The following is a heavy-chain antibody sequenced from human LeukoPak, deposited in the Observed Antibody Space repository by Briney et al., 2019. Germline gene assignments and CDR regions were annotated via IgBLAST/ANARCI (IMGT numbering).Heavy chain of an antibody. J-gene: IGHJ4*02. D-gene: IGHD4-17*01. V-gene: IGHV3-23*01. CDR3: AKDRGWTVTSGDY. CDR1: GFTSSSYA. Sequence: GGSLRLSCAASGFTSSSYAMSWVRHAPGKGLELVSAISGSGGSTYYADSVKGRFTISRDNSKNTLYLQMNSLRAEDTAVYYCAKDRGWTVTSGDYWGQGTLVTVSS. CDR2: ISGSGGST.